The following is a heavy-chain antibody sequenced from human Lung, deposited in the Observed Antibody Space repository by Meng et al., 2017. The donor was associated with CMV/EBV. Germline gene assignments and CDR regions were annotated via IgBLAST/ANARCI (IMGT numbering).Heavy chain of an antibody. J-gene: IGHJ4*02. CDR1: GGSISSSSYY. Sequence: SETLSLXXTVSGGSISSSSYYWGWIRQPPGKGLEWIGSIYYSGSTYYNPSLKSRVTISVDTSKNQFSLKLSSVTAADTAVYYCARDRDCSSTSCYDSVFWGQGPLVTVSS. CDR2: IYYSGST. D-gene: IGHD2-2*01. V-gene: IGHV4-39*07. CDR3: ARDRDCSSTSCYDSVF.